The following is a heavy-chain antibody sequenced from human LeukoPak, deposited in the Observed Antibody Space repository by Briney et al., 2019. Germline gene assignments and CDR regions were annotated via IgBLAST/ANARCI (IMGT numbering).Heavy chain of an antibody. Sequence: ASVKVSCKASGYTFTSYGISWVRQAPGQGLEWMGWISAYNGNTNYAQKLQGRVTMTTDTSTSTAYMELSRLRSDDTAVYYCARGDYYDSSGYPDYWGQGTLVTVSS. J-gene: IGHJ4*02. CDR3: ARGDYYDSSGYPDY. CDR1: GYTFTSYG. CDR2: ISAYNGNT. V-gene: IGHV1-18*01. D-gene: IGHD3-22*01.